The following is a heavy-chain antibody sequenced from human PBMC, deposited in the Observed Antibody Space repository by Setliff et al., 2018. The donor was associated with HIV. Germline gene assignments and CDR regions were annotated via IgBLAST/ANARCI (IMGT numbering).Heavy chain of an antibody. CDR2: INAGDGDT. J-gene: IGHJ4*02. Sequence: ASVKVSCKASGYTFTSYAMHWVRQAPGQRLEWMGWINAGDGDTKYSQKFQGRVSITRDTSASTAYMELSSLTSEDTAVYYCASARMGDTALSYWGQGTLVTVSS. D-gene: IGHD5-18*01. V-gene: IGHV1-3*01. CDR1: GYTFTSYA. CDR3: ASARMGDTALSY.